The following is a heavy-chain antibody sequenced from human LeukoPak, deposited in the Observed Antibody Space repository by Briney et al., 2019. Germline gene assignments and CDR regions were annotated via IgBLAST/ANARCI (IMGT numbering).Heavy chain of an antibody. CDR3: ARPPKSSSSFHPFDY. V-gene: IGHV4-39*01. Sequence: PSETLSLTCTVSGGSISSSSYYWGWIRQPPGKGLEWIGSIYYSGSTYYNPSLKSRVTIFVDTSKNQFSLKLSSVTAADTAVYYCARPPKSSSSFHPFDYWGQGTLVTVSS. D-gene: IGHD6-6*01. CDR1: GGSISSSSYY. J-gene: IGHJ4*02. CDR2: IYYSGST.